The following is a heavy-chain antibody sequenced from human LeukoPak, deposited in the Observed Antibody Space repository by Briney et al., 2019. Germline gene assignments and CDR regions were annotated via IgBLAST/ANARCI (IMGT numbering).Heavy chain of an antibody. CDR2: IIPIFGTA. J-gene: IGHJ5*02. CDR1: GGTFSSYA. CDR3: ARSYFGDLNYFDP. V-gene: IGHV1-69*06. Sequence: SVKVSCKASGGTFSSYAISWVRQAPGQGLEWMGGIIPIFGTANYAQKFQGRVTMTADTSTSTVYMELRSLRSDDTAVYYCARSYFGDLNYFDPWGQGTLVTVSS. D-gene: IGHD4-17*01.